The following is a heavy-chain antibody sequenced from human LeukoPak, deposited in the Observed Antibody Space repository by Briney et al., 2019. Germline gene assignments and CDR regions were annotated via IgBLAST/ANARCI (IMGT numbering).Heavy chain of an antibody. CDR1: GASISSSSYS. D-gene: IGHD6-13*01. CDR2: LFYAEST. CDR3: ARHSSSWSIPFDS. Sequence: SETLSLTCSVSGASISSSSYSWAWIRQPPGKGLEGIGILFYAESTYYNPSLRRRVTISVYMSKNQFSLRMRSVTAADTAVYLCARHSSSWSIPFDSWGQGTLVTVSS. V-gene: IGHV4-39*01. J-gene: IGHJ4*02.